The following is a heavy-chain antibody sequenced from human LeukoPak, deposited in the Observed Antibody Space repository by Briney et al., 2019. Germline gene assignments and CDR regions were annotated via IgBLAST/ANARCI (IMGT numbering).Heavy chain of an antibody. CDR2: VYQTGRT. Sequence: GSLRLSCAASGFTVSDNYVSWVRQSPGKGLEWIGEVYQTGRTNYNPSLKSRVIVSADNSNNQFSLRLSSVTAADTAIYYCTRLSLQTTMGPRDAFDIWGPGTMATVSS. CDR3: TRLSLQTTMGPRDAFDI. J-gene: IGHJ3*02. D-gene: IGHD5-18*01. CDR1: GFTVSDNY. V-gene: IGHV4-4*02.